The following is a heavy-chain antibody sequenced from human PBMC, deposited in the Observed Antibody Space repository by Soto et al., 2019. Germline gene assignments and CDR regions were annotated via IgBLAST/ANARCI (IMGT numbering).Heavy chain of an antibody. CDR2: INHSGST. D-gene: IGHD1-26*01. CDR1: GGSFSGYI. J-gene: IGHJ4*02. CDR3: ARGLISGIYSSEGWYYFDY. Sequence: QVQLQQWGAGLLKPSETLSLTCAVYGGSFSGYIWTWIRQPPGKGLQWIGQINHSGSTYYNPSLKSRVTISVPTSNNQFSLELSSLTAAATAVYYCARGLISGIYSSEGWYYFDYWGKGTLVTVSS. V-gene: IGHV4-34*01.